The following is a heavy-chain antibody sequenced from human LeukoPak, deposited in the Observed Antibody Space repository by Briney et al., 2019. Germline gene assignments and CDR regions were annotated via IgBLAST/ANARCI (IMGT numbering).Heavy chain of an antibody. CDR3: AREVPTIVVVPAASDY. Sequence: GGSLRLSCAASGFTFSSYSMNWVRQAPGKGLEWVSSISSSSSYIYYADSVKGRFTISRDNAKNSLYLQMSSLRAEDTAVYYCAREVPTIVVVPAASDYWGQGTLVTISS. J-gene: IGHJ4*02. CDR1: GFTFSSYS. CDR2: ISSSSSYI. V-gene: IGHV3-21*01. D-gene: IGHD2-2*01.